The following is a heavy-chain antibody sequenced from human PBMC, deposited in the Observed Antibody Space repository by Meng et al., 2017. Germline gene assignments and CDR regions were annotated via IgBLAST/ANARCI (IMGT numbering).Heavy chain of an antibody. CDR3: ASRVAYYYDSSGYYKNWYFDL. Sequence: QAQLVESGAEVKKPGSPVKVSCKASGGTFSSYTISWVRQSPGQGLEWMGRIIPILGIANYAQKFQGRVTITADKSTSTAYMELSSLRSEDTAVYYCASRVAYYYDSSGYYKNWYFDLWGRGTLVTVSS. CDR1: GGTFSSYT. CDR2: IIPILGIA. J-gene: IGHJ2*01. D-gene: IGHD3-22*01. V-gene: IGHV1-69*02.